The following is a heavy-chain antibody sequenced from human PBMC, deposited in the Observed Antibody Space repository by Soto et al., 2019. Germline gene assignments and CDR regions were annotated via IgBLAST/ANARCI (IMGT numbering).Heavy chain of an antibody. J-gene: IGHJ6*02. V-gene: IGHV1-69*06. D-gene: IGHD1-26*01. Sequence: GASVKVSCKASGCTFSSYAISWVRQAPGQVLEWMGGIIPIFGTANYAQKFQGRVTITADKSTSTAYMELSSLRSEDTAVYYCARPSRNYSGSYYYYYGMDVWGQGTTVTVSS. CDR1: GCTFSSYA. CDR2: IIPIFGTA. CDR3: ARPSRNYSGSYYYYYGMDV.